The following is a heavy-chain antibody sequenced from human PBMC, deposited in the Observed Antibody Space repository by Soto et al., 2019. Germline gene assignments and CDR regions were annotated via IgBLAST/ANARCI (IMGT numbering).Heavy chain of an antibody. CDR1: GGSISSFY. D-gene: IGHD6-6*01. V-gene: IGHV4-4*07. J-gene: IGHJ3*02. CDR2: VYANGHT. CDR3: ARSPSTSSIGTFDI. Sequence: QVQLQESGPGLLKPSETLSLSCSVSGGSISSFYWNWIRQPAGKGLEWIGRVYANGHTNYTPSLQSRVTLSVDMSKSQFSLRLTSVIAADTAIYYCARSPSTSSIGTFDIWGQGTLVTVSS.